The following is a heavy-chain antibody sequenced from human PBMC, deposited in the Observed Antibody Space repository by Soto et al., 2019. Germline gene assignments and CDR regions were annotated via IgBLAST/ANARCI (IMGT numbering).Heavy chain of an antibody. Sequence: QVQLQESGPGLVKPSQTLSLTCIVSGDSISRGGYFWTWIRQHPGKGREWIGYLYDSGSAFYNPSLKSRVTMSVDTSKNQFSLNLRSVTAADTAVFYCARGILRPNHYMDVWGKWTAVAVSS. J-gene: IGHJ6*03. CDR3: ARGILRPNHYMDV. D-gene: IGHD1-26*01. V-gene: IGHV4-31*03. CDR2: LYDSGSA. CDR1: GDSISRGGYF.